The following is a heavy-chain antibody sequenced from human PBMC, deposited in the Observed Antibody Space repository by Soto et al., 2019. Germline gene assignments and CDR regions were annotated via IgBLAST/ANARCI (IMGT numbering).Heavy chain of an antibody. J-gene: IGHJ4*02. D-gene: IGHD3-3*01. CDR3: ARNTGSGNSGGFDY. V-gene: IGHV1-18*04. CDR2: ISASNGHT. Sequence: QVQLVQSGAEVKKSGASVRVSCKAPGYTFSGHSISWVRQAPGQGLEWMGWISASNGHTNYAQKFQGRVTMTTDTFTSTVYMEMKSLRSDDTAVYYCARNTGSGNSGGFDYWGQGTLVTVSS. CDR1: GYTFSGHS.